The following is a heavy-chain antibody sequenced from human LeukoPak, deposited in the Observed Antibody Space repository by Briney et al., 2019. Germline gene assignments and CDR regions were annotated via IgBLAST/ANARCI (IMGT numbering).Heavy chain of an antibody. D-gene: IGHD2-2*02. V-gene: IGHV1-46*01. J-gene: IGHJ4*02. CDR3: ARDCSSTSCYKVYDY. CDR2: INPSGGST. Sequence: ASVKFSCKASGYTFTSYYMHWVRQAPGQGLEWMGIINPSGGSTSYAQKFQGRVTMTRDTSTSTVYMELSSLRSEDTAVYYCARDCSSTSCYKVYDYWGQGNLVTVSS. CDR1: GYTFTSYY.